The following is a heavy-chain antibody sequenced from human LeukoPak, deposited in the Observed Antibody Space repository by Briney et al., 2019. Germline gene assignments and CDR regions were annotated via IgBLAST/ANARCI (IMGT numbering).Heavy chain of an antibody. CDR2: IFNSADI. CDR1: GVSISSNY. CDR3: ARVANTEYGANRGYYYYYYMDV. D-gene: IGHD4/OR15-4a*01. Sequence: SETLSLTCTVSGVSISSNYWSWIRQPPGEGLECIGYIFNSADIGYNPSLQSRVTISVDTSKNQFSLKLTSVTAADTAVYYCARVANTEYGANRGYYYYYYMDVWGKGTTVTVSS. V-gene: IGHV4-59*08. J-gene: IGHJ6*03.